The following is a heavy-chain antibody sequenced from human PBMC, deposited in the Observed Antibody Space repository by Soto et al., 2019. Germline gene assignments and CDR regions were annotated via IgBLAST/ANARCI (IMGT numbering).Heavy chain of an antibody. D-gene: IGHD3-10*01. CDR2: ISYDGSNK. CDR1: GFTFSSYG. CDR3: AKSWVRGVIFPCGSGVDY. V-gene: IGHV3-30*18. Sequence: QVQLVESGGGVVQPGRSLRLSCAASGFTFSSYGMHWVRQAPGKGLEWVAVISYDGSNKYYADSVKGRFTISRDNSKNTLYLQMNSLRAEDTAVYYCAKSWVRGVIFPCGSGVDYWGQGTLVTVSS. J-gene: IGHJ4*02.